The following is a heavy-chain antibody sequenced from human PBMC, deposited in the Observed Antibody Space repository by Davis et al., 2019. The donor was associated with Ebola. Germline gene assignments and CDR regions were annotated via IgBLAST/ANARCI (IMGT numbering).Heavy chain of an antibody. V-gene: IGHV3-33*01. D-gene: IGHD6-6*01. Sequence: GESLKISCAASGFTFSSHGMHWVRPAPGKGLERVAVIWYDGSNKYNADSVKGRFTISRDNSKNTLYLQMKSLRAEDTAVYYCARPSQYSSSYNDYWGQGTLVTVSS. CDR1: GFTFSSHG. CDR2: IWYDGSNK. CDR3: ARPSQYSSSYNDY. J-gene: IGHJ4*02.